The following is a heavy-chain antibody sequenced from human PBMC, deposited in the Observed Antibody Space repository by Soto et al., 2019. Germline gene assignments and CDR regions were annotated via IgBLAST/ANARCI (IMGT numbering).Heavy chain of an antibody. CDR3: ATNRGYDFYYFDS. J-gene: IGHJ4*02. CDR1: GYTFTSYG. CDR2: ISAYNGNT. D-gene: IGHD5-12*01. Sequence: ASVKVSCKASGYTFTSYGMSWVRQAPGQGHEWIGWISAYNGNTNYAQKLQGRVTMTTDTSTSTAYMELRSLRLTSVTAADTAVYYCATNRGYDFYYFDSWGQGALVTVSS. V-gene: IGHV1-18*01.